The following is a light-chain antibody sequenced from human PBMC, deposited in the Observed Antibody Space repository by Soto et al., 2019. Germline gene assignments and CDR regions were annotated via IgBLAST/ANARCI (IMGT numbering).Light chain of an antibody. CDR2: DNY. CDR1: SGSIASSF. V-gene: IGLV6-57*04. J-gene: IGLJ2*01. CDR3: QSYDKTNVI. Sequence: NFMLTQPHSVSDSPGKTVTISCTRISGSIASSFVQWHQQRPGRAPTTVIYDNYERPSGVPDRFSGSVDSSSNSASLSISGLKTEDEADYYCQSYDKTNVIFGGGTKVTV.